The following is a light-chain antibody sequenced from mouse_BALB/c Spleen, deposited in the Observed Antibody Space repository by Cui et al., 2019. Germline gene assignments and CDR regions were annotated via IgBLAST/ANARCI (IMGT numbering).Light chain of an antibody. Sequence: DFQLPQSHSYSPASLVERVGLTCRASQEISGYLSGRQQKTDGNIKRLIYDASTIDSGVPQRFSGSRGWSDYSLTISSIESEEVADYYYLQYASYPYTFGGGTKLEIK. CDR3: LQYASYPYT. V-gene: IGKV9-124*01. CDR1: QEISGY. CDR2: DAS. J-gene: IGKJ2*01.